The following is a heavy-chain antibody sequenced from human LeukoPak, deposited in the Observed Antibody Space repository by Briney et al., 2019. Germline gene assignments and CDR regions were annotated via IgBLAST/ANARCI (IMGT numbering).Heavy chain of an antibody. CDR3: THTVDYGGNPNDY. Sequence: SGPTLVKPTQTLTLTCTFSGFSLSSGVVGVGWIRQPPGKALERLALIYWNDDKRYSPSLKNRLTITKDTSANQVVLTLTNMEAVDTATYYCTHTVDYGGNPNDYWGQGTLVTVSS. D-gene: IGHD4-23*01. J-gene: IGHJ4*02. CDR1: GFSLSSGVVG. CDR2: IYWNDDK. V-gene: IGHV2-5*01.